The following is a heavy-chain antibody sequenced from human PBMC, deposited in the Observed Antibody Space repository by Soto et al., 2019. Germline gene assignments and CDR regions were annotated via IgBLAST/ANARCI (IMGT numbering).Heavy chain of an antibody. CDR3: ARSITGSAYFDY. Sequence: SQTLSLTCAISGGSVSSNSATWNWIRQSPSRGLQWLGRTYYRSKWFHDYAVSVESRITINPDTSKNQFSLQLISVTPEDTAVYYCARSITGSAYFDYWGQGTLVTVSS. CDR1: GGSVSSNSAT. D-gene: IGHD3-10*01. CDR2: TYYRSKWFH. V-gene: IGHV6-1*01. J-gene: IGHJ4*02.